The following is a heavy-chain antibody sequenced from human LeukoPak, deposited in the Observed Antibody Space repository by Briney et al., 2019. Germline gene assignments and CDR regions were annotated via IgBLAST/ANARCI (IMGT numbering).Heavy chain of an antibody. D-gene: IGHD4-17*01. CDR2: ISYDGSNK. CDR3: ANTVTTYYYYGMDV. V-gene: IGHV3-30*18. J-gene: IGHJ6*04. Sequence: GRSLRLSCAASGFTFSSYGMHWVRQAPGKGLEWVAVISYDGSNKYYADSVKGRFTISRDNSKNTLYLQMNSLRAEDTAVYYCANTVTTYYYYGMDVWGKVTTVTVSS. CDR1: GFTFSSYG.